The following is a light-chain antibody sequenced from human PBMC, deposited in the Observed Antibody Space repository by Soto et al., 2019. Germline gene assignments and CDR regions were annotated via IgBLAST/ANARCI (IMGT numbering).Light chain of an antibody. Sequence: DIVMTQSPLSLPVTPGESASISCRSSQSLLHSSGNNYLDWYLQKPGQSPQLLIYLGSNRAPGVPDKFSGSGSGTDFTLQISRVEAEDVGVYYCMQALQTPLTFGGGTKVEIK. CDR3: MQALQTPLT. CDR2: LGS. J-gene: IGKJ4*01. CDR1: QSLLHSSGNNY. V-gene: IGKV2-28*01.